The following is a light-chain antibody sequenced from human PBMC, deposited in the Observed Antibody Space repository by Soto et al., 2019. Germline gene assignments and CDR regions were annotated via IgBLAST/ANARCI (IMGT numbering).Light chain of an antibody. Sequence: QSALTQPASVSGSPGQSITISCTGTSSDIGGFNYVSWYQQHPGKAPKLMIYEVSNRPSGVPDRFSASKSGTSASLAISGVRSEDEAFYYCATWSDSLKGWVFGGGTKLTVL. CDR2: EVS. CDR1: SSDIGGFNY. J-gene: IGLJ3*02. V-gene: IGLV2-14*01. CDR3: ATWSDSLKGWV.